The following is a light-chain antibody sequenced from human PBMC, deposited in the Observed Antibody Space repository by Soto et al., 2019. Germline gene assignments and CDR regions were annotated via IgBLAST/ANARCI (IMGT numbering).Light chain of an antibody. J-gene: IGKJ4*01. CDR3: QQYDNLPLT. Sequence: DIQMTQSPSSLSASVGDRVTITCQASQDISNYLNWYQQKPGKAPKLLIYDASNLETGVPSRFSGRRSGTDFTFAIRSLQPEDIATYYCQQYDNLPLTFGGGTKVQIK. V-gene: IGKV1-33*01. CDR1: QDISNY. CDR2: DAS.